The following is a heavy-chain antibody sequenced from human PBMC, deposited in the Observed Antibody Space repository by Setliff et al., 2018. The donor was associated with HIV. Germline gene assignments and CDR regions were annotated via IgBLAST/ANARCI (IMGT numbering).Heavy chain of an antibody. V-gene: IGHV4-39*07. CDR1: GGSISSTNYY. CDR2: IYYSGTT. J-gene: IGHJ4*02. Sequence: PSETLSLTCTVSGGSISSTNYYWGWIRQTPGKGLEWIGSIYYSGTTYYNPSLKSRVTISKDWSKNHFSLTLTPVTAADTAVYYCARNYGWALGFWGQGDLVTVSS. D-gene: IGHD4-17*01. CDR3: ARNYGWALGF.